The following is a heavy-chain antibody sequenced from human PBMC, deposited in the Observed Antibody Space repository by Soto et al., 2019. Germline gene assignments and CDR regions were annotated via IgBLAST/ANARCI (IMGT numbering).Heavy chain of an antibody. CDR3: ARDDCTNVLCWIGY. CDR1: GFTFSSYA. J-gene: IGHJ4*02. D-gene: IGHD2-8*01. Sequence: GGSLRLSCAASGFTFSSYAMHWVRQAPGKGLEWVAVISYDGSNKYYADSVKGRFTISRDNSKNTLYLQMNSLRAEDTAVYYCARDDCTNVLCWIGYWGQGTLVTVSS. V-gene: IGHV3-30-3*01. CDR2: ISYDGSNK.